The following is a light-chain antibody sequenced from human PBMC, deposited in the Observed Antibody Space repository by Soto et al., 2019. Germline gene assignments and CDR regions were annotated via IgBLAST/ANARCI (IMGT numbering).Light chain of an antibody. CDR1: QSVSRY. CDR2: DAS. V-gene: IGKV3-11*01. CDR3: QQRSNWPPIT. J-gene: IGKJ5*01. Sequence: VSAQSPATLSFSPGERATLSCRASQSVSRYLAWYQQNPGQAPRLLIYDASNRATGIPARFSGSGSGTDFTLTISSLEPEDFAVYYCQQRSNWPPITFGQGTRLEIK.